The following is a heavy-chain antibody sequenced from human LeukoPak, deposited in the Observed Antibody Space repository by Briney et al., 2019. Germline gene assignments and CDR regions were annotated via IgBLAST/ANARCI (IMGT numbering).Heavy chain of an antibody. Sequence: GGSLRLSCAASGFTFSSYGMHWVRQAPGKGLEWVAFIRYDGSNKYYADSVKGRFTISRDNSKNTLYLQMNSLRAEDTAVYYCAKALYGSGRVGALDIWGQGTMVTVSS. D-gene: IGHD3-10*01. CDR1: GFTFSSYG. CDR3: AKALYGSGRVGALDI. CDR2: IRYDGSNK. V-gene: IGHV3-30*02. J-gene: IGHJ3*02.